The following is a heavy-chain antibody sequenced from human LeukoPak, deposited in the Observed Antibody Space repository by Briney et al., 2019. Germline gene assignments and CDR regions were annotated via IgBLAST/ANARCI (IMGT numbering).Heavy chain of an antibody. CDR2: INHSRST. CDR1: GGSFSGYY. J-gene: IGHJ3*02. D-gene: IGHD3-10*01. Sequence: PSETLSLTCAVYGGSFSGYYWSWIRQPPGKGLEWIREINHSRSTNYNPSLKSRVTISVDTSKNQFSLKLSSATAADTAVYYCAREGGVYGSGSYYSRDHDAFDIWGQGTMVTVSS. CDR3: AREGGVYGSGSYYSRDHDAFDI. V-gene: IGHV4-34*01.